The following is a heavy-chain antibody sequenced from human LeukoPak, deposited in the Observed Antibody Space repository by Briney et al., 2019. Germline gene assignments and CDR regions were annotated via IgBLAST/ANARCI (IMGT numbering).Heavy chain of an antibody. V-gene: IGHV1-3*01. J-gene: IGHJ3*02. CDR1: GYTFTTYV. CDR2: INAGNGNT. CDR3: ATVLTGTAFDI. Sequence: ASVKVSCKASGYTFTTYVMHWVRQAPGQSLEWMGWINAGNGNTKYSQKFQGRVTITRDTSASTAYMELRSLRSDDTAVYYCATVLTGTAFDIWGQGTMVTVSS. D-gene: IGHD1-20*01.